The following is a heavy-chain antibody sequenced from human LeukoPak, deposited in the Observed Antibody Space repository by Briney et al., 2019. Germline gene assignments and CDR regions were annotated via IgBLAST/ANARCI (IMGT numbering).Heavy chain of an antibody. CDR2: IYYSGST. J-gene: IGHJ3*02. CDR1: GGSISSYY. Sequence: PSETLSLTCTVSGGSISSYYWSWIRQPPGKGLEWIGYIYYSGSTNYNPSLKSRVTISVDTSKNQFSLKLSSVTAADTAVYYCARRPITGTTWGAFDIWGQGTMVTVSS. D-gene: IGHD1-20*01. V-gene: IGHV4-59*08. CDR3: ARRPITGTTWGAFDI.